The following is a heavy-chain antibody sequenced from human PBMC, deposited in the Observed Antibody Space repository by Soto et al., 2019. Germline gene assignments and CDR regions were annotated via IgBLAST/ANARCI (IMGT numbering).Heavy chain of an antibody. CDR1: GFTFSSYA. D-gene: IGHD2-8*01. CDR3: ARDNDYGDY. Sequence: QVQLVESGGGVVQPGRSLRLSCAASGFTFSSYAMHWVRQAPGKGLEWVAVISYDGSNKYYADSVKGRFTISRDNSKNTLYLQMNSLRAEDTAVYYCARDNDYGDYWAREPWSPSPQ. V-gene: IGHV3-30-3*01. CDR2: ISYDGSNK. J-gene: IGHJ4*02.